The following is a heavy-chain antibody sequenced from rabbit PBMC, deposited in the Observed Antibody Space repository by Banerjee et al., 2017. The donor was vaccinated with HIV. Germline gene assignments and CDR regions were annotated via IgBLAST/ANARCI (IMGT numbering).Heavy chain of an antibody. V-gene: IGHV1S45*01. CDR1: GFSFSSSYS. CDR2: IETGDPNT. D-gene: IGHD7-1*01. J-gene: IGHJ4*01. Sequence: QEQLEESGGDLVKPGASLTLTCTASGFSFSSSYSICWVRQAPGKGPEWIACIETGDPNTYYANWAKGRFTISKASSTTVTLQMTSLTAADTATYFCARGTDSHPVLWGPGTLVTVS. CDR3: ARGTDSHPVL.